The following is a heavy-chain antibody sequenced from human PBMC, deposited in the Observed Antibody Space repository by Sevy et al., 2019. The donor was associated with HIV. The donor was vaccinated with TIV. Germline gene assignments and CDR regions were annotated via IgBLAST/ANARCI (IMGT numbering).Heavy chain of an antibody. CDR3: STDPIIVLLVTDGIDV. V-gene: IGHV3-15*01. J-gene: IGHJ6*02. Sequence: GGSLRLSCTASGFTFTHAWMSWVRQAPGKGLEWIGRIKSTPDGGTTDYAAPVKGRFTISRDDSKNTLYLQMNSLKTEDTAVYYCSTDPIIVLLVTDGIDVWGQGTTVTVSS. D-gene: IGHD2-8*02. CDR1: GFTFTHAW. CDR2: IKSTPDGGTT.